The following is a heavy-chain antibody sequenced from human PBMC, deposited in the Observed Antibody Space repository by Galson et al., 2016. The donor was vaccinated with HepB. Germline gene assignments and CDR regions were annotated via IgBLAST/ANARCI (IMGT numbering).Heavy chain of an antibody. Sequence: SLRLSCAASGFSVSGTYMSWARQAPGKGLEWVAAIFSGDATYYRDSVKGRFTLSRDRSKNTLYLQMNNLSAEDTAIYYCEGYSDPFDIWGQGTMVTVSS. J-gene: IGHJ3*02. CDR2: IFSGDAT. V-gene: IGHV3-53*01. D-gene: IGHD3-22*01. CDR1: GFSVSGTY. CDR3: EGYSDPFDI.